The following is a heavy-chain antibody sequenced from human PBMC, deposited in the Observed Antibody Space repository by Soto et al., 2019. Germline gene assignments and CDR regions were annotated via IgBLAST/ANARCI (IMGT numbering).Heavy chain of an antibody. J-gene: IGHJ4*02. CDR2: IWYDGSEK. CDR3: GRDLRTRGGDY. CDR1: GFACHGYA. Sequence: QVQLGESRGTVVQVGGSRRLSCAASGFACHGYAMHWVRQAPGKGLDWVAVIWYDGSEKYYADSVEGRFTISRDNSKNTLYRQMNSLRVEDTGVYDCGRDLRTRGGDYWGQGTLVDVSS. V-gene: IGHV3-33*01. D-gene: IGHD3-16*01.